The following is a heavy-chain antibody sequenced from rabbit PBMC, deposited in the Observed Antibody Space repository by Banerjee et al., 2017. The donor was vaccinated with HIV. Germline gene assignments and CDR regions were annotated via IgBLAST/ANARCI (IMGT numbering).Heavy chain of an antibody. CDR2: INTSSGNT. Sequence: QEQLVESGGGLVQPEGSLTLTCKASGFDFSSNVMCWVRQAPGKGLEWIGCINTSSGNTVYASWAKGRFTISKTSSTTVTLQMTSLTAADTATYFCARDWGAYAGHGYATGWLDLWGPGTLVTVS. V-gene: IGHV1S45*01. CDR3: ARDWGAYAGHGYATGWLDL. J-gene: IGHJ5*01. D-gene: IGHD6-1*01. CDR1: GFDFSSNV.